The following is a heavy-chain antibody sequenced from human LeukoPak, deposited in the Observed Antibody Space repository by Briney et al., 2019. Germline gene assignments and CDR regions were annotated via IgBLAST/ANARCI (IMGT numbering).Heavy chain of an antibody. V-gene: IGHV4-31*03. CDR1: GGSISSGDYY. J-gene: IGHJ4*02. Sequence: SQTLSLTCTVPGGSISSGDYYWSWIRQHPGKGLEWIGYIYYSGSTYYNPSLRSRVTISVDTSKNQFSLKLSSVTAADTAVYYCSGTMVRGVIISFDYWGQGTLVTVSS. CDR2: IYYSGST. D-gene: IGHD3-10*01. CDR3: SGTMVRGVIISFDY.